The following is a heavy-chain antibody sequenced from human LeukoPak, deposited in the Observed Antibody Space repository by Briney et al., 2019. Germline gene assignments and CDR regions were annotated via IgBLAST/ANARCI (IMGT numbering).Heavy chain of an antibody. CDR3: ARSITMVRGLDAFDI. J-gene: IGHJ3*02. CDR1: GGSISSSSYY. Sequence: SETLSLTCTVSGGSISSSSYYWGWIRQPPGKGLEWIGSIYYSGSTYYNPSLKSRVTISVDRSKNQFSLKLSSVTAADTAVYYCARSITMVRGLDAFDIWGQGTMVTVSS. D-gene: IGHD3-10*01. CDR2: IYYSGST. V-gene: IGHV4-39*07.